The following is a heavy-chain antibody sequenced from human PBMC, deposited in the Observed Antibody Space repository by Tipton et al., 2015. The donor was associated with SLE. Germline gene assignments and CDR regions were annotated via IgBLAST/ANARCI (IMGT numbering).Heavy chain of an antibody. Sequence: LRLSCTVSGGSITSHYWNWIRQPQGKGLEWIGYVSYSGTTSYKPSLQSRVTISVDRAKKQFSLKLRSVTAADTAVYYCAGGWQDYCSGGTCYALDYWGQGKLVTVSS. CDR3: AGGWQDYCSGGTCYALDY. CDR1: GGSITSHY. D-gene: IGHD2-15*01. CDR2: VSYSGTT. J-gene: IGHJ4*02. V-gene: IGHV4-59*11.